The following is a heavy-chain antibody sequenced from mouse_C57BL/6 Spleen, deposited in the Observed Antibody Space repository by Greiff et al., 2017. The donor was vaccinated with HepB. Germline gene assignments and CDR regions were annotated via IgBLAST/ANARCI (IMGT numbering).Heavy chain of an antibody. CDR2: IYPGDGDT. Sequence: QVQLKQSGPELVKPGASVKISCKASGYAFSSSWMNWVKQRPGKGLEWIGRIYPGDGDTNYNGKFKGKATLTADKSSSTAYMQLSSLTSEDSAVYFCAREGVTTDFDYWGQGTTLTVSS. CDR1: GYAFSSSW. D-gene: IGHD2-2*01. J-gene: IGHJ2*01. CDR3: AREGVTTDFDY. V-gene: IGHV1-82*01.